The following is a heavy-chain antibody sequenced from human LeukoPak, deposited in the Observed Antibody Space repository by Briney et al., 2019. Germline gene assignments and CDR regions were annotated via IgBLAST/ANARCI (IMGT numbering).Heavy chain of an antibody. J-gene: IGHJ4*02. CDR2: IIPSLDIP. CDR3: ARSVGGATTPRFDY. V-gene: IGHV1-69*04. Sequence: SVKVSCKASGDTFSRYAISWVRQAPGQGLEWMGRIIPSLDIPNYPQKFQGSVTITADKSTSTAYMEVRSLGSEDTAVYYCARSVGGATTPRFDYWGQGTLVTVSS. D-gene: IGHD1-26*01. CDR1: GDTFSRYA.